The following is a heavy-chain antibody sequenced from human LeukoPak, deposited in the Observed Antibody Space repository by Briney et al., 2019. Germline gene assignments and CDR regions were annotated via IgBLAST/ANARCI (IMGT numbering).Heavy chain of an antibody. D-gene: IGHD2-15*01. CDR1: GGSISSGGYY. Sequence: SETLSLTCTVSGGSISSGGYYWSWIRQHPGKGLEWIGYIYYSGSTYYNLSLKSRVTISVDTSKNQFSLKLSSVTAADTAVYYCARGCSGGSCSIGDAFDIWGQGTMVTVSS. CDR2: IYYSGST. V-gene: IGHV4-31*03. CDR3: ARGCSGGSCSIGDAFDI. J-gene: IGHJ3*02.